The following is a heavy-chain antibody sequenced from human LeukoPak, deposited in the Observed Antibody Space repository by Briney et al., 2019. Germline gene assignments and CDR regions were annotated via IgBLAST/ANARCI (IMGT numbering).Heavy chain of an antibody. CDR1: GFIFSTYD. Sequence: PGGSLTLSCAASGFIFSTYDRHWVRQAPGKGLEWVAVISRGGSIAYHADSGRGRFTIYRDTTKNSLYLQRKRLEADAADFFSCARHFTAGSIDHSGQGNPVTASS. D-gene: IGHD6-19*01. CDR2: ISRGGSIA. CDR3: ARHFTAGSIDH. J-gene: IGHJ4*02. V-gene: IGHV3-30-3*01.